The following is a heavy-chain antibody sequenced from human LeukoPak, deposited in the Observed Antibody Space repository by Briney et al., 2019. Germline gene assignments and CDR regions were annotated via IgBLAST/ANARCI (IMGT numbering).Heavy chain of an antibody. CDR1: GGSISSYY. Sequence: SETLSLTCTVSGGSISSYYWSWIRQPPGKGLEWIGYIYYSGSTNYNPSLKSRVTISVDTSKNQFSLKLSSVTAADTAVYYCAGDREYYGSGSYYDYWGQGTLVTVSS. CDR2: IYYSGST. V-gene: IGHV4-59*12. J-gene: IGHJ4*02. D-gene: IGHD3-10*01. CDR3: AGDREYYGSGSYYDY.